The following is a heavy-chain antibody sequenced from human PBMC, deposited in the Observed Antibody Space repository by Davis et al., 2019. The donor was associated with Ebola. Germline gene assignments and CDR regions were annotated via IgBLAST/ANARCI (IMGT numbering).Heavy chain of an antibody. V-gene: IGHV3-30*19. J-gene: IGHJ2*01. CDR1: GFSFSTYG. CDR2: ISYDGSNK. CDR3: ARDLPGGDWYFDL. Sequence: GESLKIFCAASGFSFSTYGMHWVRQAPGKGLEWVAVISYDGSNKYYADSVKGRFTISRDNSKNTLYLQMSSLRAEDTAVYYCARDLPGGDWYFDLWGRGTLVTVSS. D-gene: IGHD1-14*01.